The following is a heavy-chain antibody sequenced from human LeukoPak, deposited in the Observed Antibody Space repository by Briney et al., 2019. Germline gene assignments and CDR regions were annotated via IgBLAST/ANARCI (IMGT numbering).Heavy chain of an antibody. CDR1: GFTFSNYS. Sequence: PGGSLRLSCAASGFTFSNYSMNWVRQAPGKGLEWVTSISLGSSYIYYADSVKGRFTISRDNAENSLYLQMNSLRAEDTAVYYCSGSLNSWGQGTLVTVSS. J-gene: IGHJ4*02. V-gene: IGHV3-21*01. CDR3: SGSLNS. CDR2: ISLGSSYI.